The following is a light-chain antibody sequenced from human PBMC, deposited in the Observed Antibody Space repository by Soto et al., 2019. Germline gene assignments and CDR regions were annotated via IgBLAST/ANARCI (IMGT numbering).Light chain of an antibody. CDR2: GAS. CDR1: QSVNTN. CDR3: QQYNNSPT. V-gene: IGKV3D-15*01. J-gene: IGKJ1*01. Sequence: EIVMTQSPATLSVSPGERATLSCRASQSVNTNLAWYQLKPGQAPRLLIYGASTRATGIPASFSGSGSGTEFTLTISSLQSEDFAVYVCQQYNNSPTFGQGTKVEIE.